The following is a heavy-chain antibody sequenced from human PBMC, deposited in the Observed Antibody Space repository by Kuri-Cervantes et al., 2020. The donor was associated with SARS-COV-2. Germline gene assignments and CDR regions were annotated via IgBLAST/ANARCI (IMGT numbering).Heavy chain of an antibody. V-gene: IGHV3-21*01. CDR3: ARVYSRGYYNWFNP. CDR2: ISSSSSYI. CDR1: GFTFSNYS. D-gene: IGHD1-26*01. Sequence: LSLPFAASGFTFSNYSINWVRQAPGKGLEWVSSISSSSSYIYYADSVKGRLTISRDNPKNSLYLQMNSLRAEDTAVYYCARVYSRGYYNWFNPWGQGTLVTVSS. J-gene: IGHJ5*02.